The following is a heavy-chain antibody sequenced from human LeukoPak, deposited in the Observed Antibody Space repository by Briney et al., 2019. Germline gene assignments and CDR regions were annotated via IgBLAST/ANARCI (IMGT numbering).Heavy chain of an antibody. CDR2: INHSGST. J-gene: IGHJ6*02. CDR3: ARGPPAKPGTGYYYGMDV. D-gene: IGHD2-2*01. V-gene: IGHV4-34*01. CDR1: GGSFSGYY. Sequence: PSETLSLTCAVYGGSFSGYYWSWIRQPPGKGLEWIGEINHSGSTNYNPSLKSRVTLSLDISKNQFSLKLSSVTAADTAVYYCARGPPAKPGTGYYYGMDVWGQGTTVTVSS.